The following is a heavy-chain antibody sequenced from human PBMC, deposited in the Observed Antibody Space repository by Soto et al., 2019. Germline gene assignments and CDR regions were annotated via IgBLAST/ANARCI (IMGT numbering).Heavy chain of an antibody. D-gene: IGHD3-22*01. Sequence: QVQLVQSGAEVKKPAASVKVSCKASGYTFTSYGISWVRQAPGQGLEWMGWISAYNGNTNYAQKLQGRVTMTPDTSTSTGYRELRSLRSDDTAVYYCARTRMLRKYYYDSSGSLYYYYGMDVWGQGTTVTVSS. CDR3: ARTRMLRKYYYDSSGSLYYYYGMDV. V-gene: IGHV1-18*01. CDR1: GYTFTSYG. CDR2: ISAYNGNT. J-gene: IGHJ6*02.